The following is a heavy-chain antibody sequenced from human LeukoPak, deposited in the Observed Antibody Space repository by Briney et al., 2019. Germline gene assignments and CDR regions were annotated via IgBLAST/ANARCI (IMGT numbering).Heavy chain of an antibody. D-gene: IGHD1-7*01. CDR1: GGSISSSTYY. J-gene: IGHJ4*02. Sequence: KTSETLSLTCTVSGGSISSSTYYWGWIRQPPGKGLEWIGNIYYSGSTYYNPSLKSRFTTSLDTSKNQFSLNLSSVTAADTAVYYCTGELAGTTVHYWGQGTLVTVSS. CDR2: IYYSGST. CDR3: TGELAGTTVHY. V-gene: IGHV4-39*07.